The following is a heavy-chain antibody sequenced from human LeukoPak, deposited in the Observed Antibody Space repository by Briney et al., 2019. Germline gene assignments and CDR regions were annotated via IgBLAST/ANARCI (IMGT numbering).Heavy chain of an antibody. D-gene: IGHD2-8*01. V-gene: IGHV4-4*07. Sequence: SEALSLTCTVSGGSISSYYWSWIRQPAGKGLEWIGRIYTSGSTNYNPSLKSRVTISVDKSKNQFSLKLSSVTAADTAVYYCAGEMVYQDAFDIWGQGTMVTVSS. J-gene: IGHJ3*02. CDR1: GGSISSYY. CDR3: AGEMVYQDAFDI. CDR2: IYTSGST.